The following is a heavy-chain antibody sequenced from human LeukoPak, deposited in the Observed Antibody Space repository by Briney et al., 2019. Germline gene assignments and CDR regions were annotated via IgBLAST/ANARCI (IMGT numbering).Heavy chain of an antibody. CDR1: GFTFSTYG. Sequence: PGRSLRLSCAASGFTFSTYGMHWVRQAPGKGLEWVSVIWYDGDNKYYADSVRGRFTISRDNAKNSLYLQMNSLRAEDTAVYYCAKYSSSSNYYYGMDVWGQGTTVTVSS. CDR3: AKYSSSSNYYYGMDV. V-gene: IGHV3-33*03. D-gene: IGHD6-13*01. J-gene: IGHJ6*02. CDR2: IWYDGDNK.